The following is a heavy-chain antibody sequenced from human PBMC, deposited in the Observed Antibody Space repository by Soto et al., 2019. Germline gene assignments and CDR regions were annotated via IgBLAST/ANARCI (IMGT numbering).Heavy chain of an antibody. V-gene: IGHV1-18*04. CDR3: ARVSGYYDFWSGYYLRGWFDL. D-gene: IGHD3-3*01. Sequence: ASVKVSCKASCYTFTSYGISWVRQAPGQGLEWMGWISAYNGNTNYAQKLQGRVTMTTDTSTSTAYMELRSLRSDDTAVYYCARVSGYYDFWSGYYLRGWFDLWGQGTLVTVSS. CDR1: CYTFTSYG. J-gene: IGHJ5*02. CDR2: ISAYNGNT.